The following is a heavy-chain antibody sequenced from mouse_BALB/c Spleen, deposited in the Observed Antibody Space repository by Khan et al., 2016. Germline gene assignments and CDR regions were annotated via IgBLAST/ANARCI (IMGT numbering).Heavy chain of an antibody. D-gene: IGHD2-2*01. J-gene: IGHJ4*01. V-gene: IGHV3-2*02. Sequence: EVQLVESGPGLVKPSQSLSLTCTVTGYSITSDYAWNWIRQFPGNKLEWMGYITYSGTTTYNPPLKSRISTTRDSSKNQFLLQLNSVTTEDTATYCCARWLDAMDYWGQGTSVTVSS. CDR3: ARWLDAMDY. CDR2: ITYSGTT. CDR1: GYSITSDYA.